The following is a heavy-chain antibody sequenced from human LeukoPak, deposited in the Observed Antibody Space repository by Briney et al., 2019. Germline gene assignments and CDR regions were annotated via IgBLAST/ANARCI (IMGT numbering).Heavy chain of an antibody. V-gene: IGHV3-53*01. CDR2: IYSGGST. D-gene: IGHD2-2*01. Sequence: GSLRLSCAASGFTVSSNYMSWVRQAPGKGLEWVSVIYSGGSTYYADSVKGRLTISRDNSKSTLYLQMNSLRAEDTAVYYCARVLCSSTSCYVGYWGQGTLVTVSS. CDR3: ARVLCSSTSCYVGY. J-gene: IGHJ4*02. CDR1: GFTVSSNY.